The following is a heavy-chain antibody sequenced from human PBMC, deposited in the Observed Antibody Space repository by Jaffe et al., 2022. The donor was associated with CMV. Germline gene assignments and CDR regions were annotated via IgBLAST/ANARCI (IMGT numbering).Heavy chain of an antibody. V-gene: IGHV1-3*01. Sequence: QVQLVQSGAEVKKPGASVKVSCKASGYTFTSYTLHWVRQAPGQRLEWMGWINSADGNTKYSQKFQGRVAFTRDTSASTAYMELSSLRSEDTAVYYCASRAFYFDYWGQGTLVTVSS. CDR3: ASRAFYFDY. CDR1: GYTFTSYT. J-gene: IGHJ4*02. CDR2: INSADGNT.